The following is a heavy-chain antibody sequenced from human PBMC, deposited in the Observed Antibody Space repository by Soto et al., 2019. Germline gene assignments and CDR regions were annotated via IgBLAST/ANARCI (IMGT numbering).Heavy chain of an antibody. V-gene: IGHV3-23*01. CDR1: GFTFSTYT. D-gene: IGHD2-2*01. J-gene: IGHJ4*02. CDR3: AKARCSTTNCYVPDY. CDR2: ISGSGGSP. Sequence: EVQLLESGGALLQPGGSLRLSCVASGFTFSTYTMAWVRQAPGKGLEWVSAISGSGGSPSYADSVQGRFSISRDNPRNTLYLQMNSLRGEDTAMYYCAKARCSTTNCYVPDYWGQGTLVTVSS.